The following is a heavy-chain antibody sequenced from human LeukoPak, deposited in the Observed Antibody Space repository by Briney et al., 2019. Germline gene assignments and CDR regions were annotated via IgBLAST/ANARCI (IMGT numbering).Heavy chain of an antibody. J-gene: IGHJ6*03. Sequence: ASVKVSCKASGYTFTSYGINWVRQAPGPRLEWMGWIGAYKRNTHYAQKLQGRVTMTKDTSTNTAYMELRNLRSDDTAVYYCARDGPTSMAALGYYHMDVWGKGTTVTVSS. CDR1: GYTFTSYG. CDR3: ARDGPTSMAALGYYHMDV. D-gene: IGHD6-6*01. V-gene: IGHV1-18*01. CDR2: IGAYKRNT.